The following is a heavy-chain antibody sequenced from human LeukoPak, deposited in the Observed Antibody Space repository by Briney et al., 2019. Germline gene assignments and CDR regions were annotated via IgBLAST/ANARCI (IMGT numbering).Heavy chain of an antibody. CDR2: INTDSSDI. CDR3: ARDTFQPGLIDS. V-gene: IGHV3-21*05. CDR1: GFTFSRYA. Sequence: GGSLRLSCAASGFTFSRYAMNWVRQAPGKGLEWVSYINTDSSDIHYADSVKGRFTFSRDNARNTLYLQLSSLRAEDSGVYYCARDTFQPGLIDSWGQGTLVTVSS. D-gene: IGHD2-2*01. J-gene: IGHJ4*02.